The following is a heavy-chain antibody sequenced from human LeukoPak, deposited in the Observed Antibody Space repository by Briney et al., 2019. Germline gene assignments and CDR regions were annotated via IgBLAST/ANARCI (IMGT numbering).Heavy chain of an antibody. J-gene: IGHJ5*02. D-gene: IGHD3-16*01. CDR1: GYSISSGYY. Sequence: SETLSLTCTVSGYSISSGYYWGWIRQPPGKGLEWIGSIYHSGSTYYNPSLKSRVTISVDTSKKQFSLKLSSVTAADTAVYYCARDTYDNGDNWFDPWGQGTLVTVSS. CDR2: IYHSGST. CDR3: ARDTYDNGDNWFDP. V-gene: IGHV4-38-2*02.